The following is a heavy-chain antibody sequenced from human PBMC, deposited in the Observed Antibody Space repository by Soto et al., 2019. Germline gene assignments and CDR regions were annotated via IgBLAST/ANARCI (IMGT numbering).Heavy chain of an antibody. CDR2: INHRGNS. CDR3: VRSGDDYGSYIDY. D-gene: IGHD4-17*01. CDR1: GYSISSGYY. J-gene: IGHJ4*02. Sequence: PSETLSLTCDVSGYSISSGYYWAWVRQPPGKGMEWIGSINHRGNSYYNPSLKSRVTISVDTSKNQGSLKVSSVTAADTAAYYCVRSGDDYGSYIDYWGQGTLVTVSS. V-gene: IGHV4-38-2*01.